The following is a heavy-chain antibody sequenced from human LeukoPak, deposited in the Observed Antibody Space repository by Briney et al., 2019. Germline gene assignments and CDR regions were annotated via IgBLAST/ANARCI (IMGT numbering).Heavy chain of an antibody. D-gene: IGHD4-11*01. Sequence: SETLSLTCTVSGGSISSGSYYWSWIRQPAGKGLEWIGRIYTSGSTNYSPSLKSRVTISVDTSKNQFSLKLSSVTAADTAVYYCARELMTTVTVNWFDPWGQGTLVTVSS. CDR2: IYTSGST. CDR3: ARELMTTVTVNWFDP. J-gene: IGHJ5*02. CDR1: GGSISSGSYY. V-gene: IGHV4-61*02.